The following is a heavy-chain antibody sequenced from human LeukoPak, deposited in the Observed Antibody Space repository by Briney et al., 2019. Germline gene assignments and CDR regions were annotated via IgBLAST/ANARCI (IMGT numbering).Heavy chain of an antibody. V-gene: IGHV4-39*07. CDR1: GGSISSSSYC. CDR3: ARLWADYYYYMDV. CDR2: IYYSGST. J-gene: IGHJ6*03. D-gene: IGHD3-16*01. Sequence: SSETLSLTCTVSGGSISSSSYCWGWIRQPPGKGLEWIGSIYYSGSTYYNPSLKSRVTISVDTSKNQFSLKLSSVTAADTAVYYCARLWADYYYYMDVWGKGTTVTVSS.